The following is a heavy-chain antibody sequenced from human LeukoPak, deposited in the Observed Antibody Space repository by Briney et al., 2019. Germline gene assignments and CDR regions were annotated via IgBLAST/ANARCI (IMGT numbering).Heavy chain of an antibody. V-gene: IGHV4-38-2*02. Sequence: SETLSLTCKVSGYPIGLDYYWVWIRQAPGRGLQWIGAFNRGRIQYNSALKSRVTISIDSSKNQFSLRMWPVTAADTAFYFCARAPSSYESGNGYPNLGWLDPWGQGALVTVSS. D-gene: IGHD5-24*01. J-gene: IGHJ5*02. CDR3: ARAPSSYESGNGYPNLGWLDP. CDR2: FNRGRI. CDR1: GYPIGLDYY.